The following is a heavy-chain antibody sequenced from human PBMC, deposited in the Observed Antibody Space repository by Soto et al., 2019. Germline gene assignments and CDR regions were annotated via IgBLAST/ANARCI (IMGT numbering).Heavy chain of an antibody. CDR1: GGSISSYY. CDR3: ARGSYNWNYANYYYYYMDV. Sequence: SETLSLTCTVSGGSISSYYWSWIRQPPGKGLEWIGYIYYSGSTNYNPSLKSRVTISVDTSKNQFSLKLSSVTAADTAVYYCARGSYNWNYANYYYYYMDVWGKGTTVTVSS. CDR2: IYYSGST. V-gene: IGHV4-59*01. D-gene: IGHD1-7*01. J-gene: IGHJ6*03.